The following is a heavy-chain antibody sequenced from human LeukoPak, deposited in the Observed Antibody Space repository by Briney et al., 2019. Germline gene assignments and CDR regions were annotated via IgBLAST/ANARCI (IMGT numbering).Heavy chain of an antibody. Sequence: GGTLRLSCAASGLTFSNAWMSWVRQAPGKGLEWVGRIKRKSDGGTTDYAAPVKGRFTISRDDSKNTLYLQMNSLKSEDTAVYYCTTELDVRPNHYWGQGTLVTVSS. J-gene: IGHJ4*02. CDR1: GLTFSNAW. CDR2: IKRKSDGGTT. V-gene: IGHV3-15*01. CDR3: TTELDVRPNHY. D-gene: IGHD1-14*01.